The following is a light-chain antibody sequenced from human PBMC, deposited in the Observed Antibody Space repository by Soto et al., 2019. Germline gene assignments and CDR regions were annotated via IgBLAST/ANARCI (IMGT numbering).Light chain of an antibody. CDR1: SSDVGGYNY. J-gene: IGLJ2*01. V-gene: IGLV2-14*01. Sequence: QSALTQPASVSGSPGQSITISCTGTSSDVGGYNYVSWYQHHPGKAPKFMIYEVSNRPSGVSNRFSGSKSGNTASLTISGLQAENVAHYYSSSYTSTSTQVFGRGTKLTVL. CDR3: SSYTSTSTQV. CDR2: EVS.